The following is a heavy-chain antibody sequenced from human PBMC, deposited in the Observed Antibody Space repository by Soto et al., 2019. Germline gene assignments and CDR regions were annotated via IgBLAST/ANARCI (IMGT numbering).Heavy chain of an antibody. V-gene: IGHV3-11*01. CDR3: ARDNPNYYDSSGYYVPLAGYYYYGMDV. J-gene: IGHJ6*02. CDR2: ISSSGSTR. D-gene: IGHD3-22*01. CDR1: GFTFSDYY. Sequence: GGSLRLSCAASGFTFSDYYMSWIRQAPGKGLEWVSYISSSGSTRYYADSVKGRFTISRDNAKNSLYLQMNSLRAEDTAVYYCARDNPNYYDSSGYYVPLAGYYYYGMDVWGQGTTVTVSS.